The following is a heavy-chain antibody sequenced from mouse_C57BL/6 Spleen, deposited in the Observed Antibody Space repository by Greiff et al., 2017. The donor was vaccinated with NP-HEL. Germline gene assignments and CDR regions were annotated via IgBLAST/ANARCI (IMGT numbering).Heavy chain of an antibody. Sequence: QVLLQQSGAELVKPGASVKMSCKASGYTFTSYWITWVKQRPGQGLEWIGDIYPGSGSTNYNEKFESKATLTVDTSSSTAYMQLSSLTSEDSAVYYGARGGLSTGVAHWFADWGKGTLVTVSA. CDR3: ARGGLSTGVAHWFAD. V-gene: IGHV1-55*01. CDR1: GYTFTSYW. J-gene: IGHJ3*01. CDR2: IYPGSGST. D-gene: IGHD1-1*01.